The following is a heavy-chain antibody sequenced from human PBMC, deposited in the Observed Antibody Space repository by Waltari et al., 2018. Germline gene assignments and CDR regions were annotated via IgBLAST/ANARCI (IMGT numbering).Heavy chain of an antibody. CDR3: ARGLDLDY. CDR2: INSSSSTI. D-gene: IGHD3-3*01. J-gene: IGHJ4*02. V-gene: IGHV3-48*01. Sequence: EVQLVESGGGLVQPGGSLRLSCAASGFTFSSYSMNWVRQAPGNGLDWVSYINSSSSTIFYAYSVKGRFTISRDNAKNSLYLQMNSLRAEDTAVYYCARGLDLDYWGQGTLVTVSS. CDR1: GFTFSSYS.